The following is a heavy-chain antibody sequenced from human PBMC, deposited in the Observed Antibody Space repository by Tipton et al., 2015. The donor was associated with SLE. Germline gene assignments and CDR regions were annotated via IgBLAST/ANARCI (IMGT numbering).Heavy chain of an antibody. V-gene: IGHV1-3*01. CDR3: ARVSQYGDYFDY. CDR2: IHGGNDNT. J-gene: IGHJ4*02. CDR1: GYTFTSHP. D-gene: IGHD4-17*01. Sequence: QLVQSGAEVKKPGASVRVSCKASGYTFTSHPLHWVRQVPGQRLEWMGWIHGGNDNTKYSQKFQGRVTITRDTSASTAYMELSSLRSEDTAVYYCARVSQYGDYFDYWGQGTLVTVSS.